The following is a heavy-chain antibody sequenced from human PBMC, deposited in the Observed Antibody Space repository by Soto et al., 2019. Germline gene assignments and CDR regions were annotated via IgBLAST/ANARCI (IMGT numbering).Heavy chain of an antibody. Sequence: SGTLSLICTVSGGSISSGGYYWSWIRQHPGKGLEWIGYIYYSGSTYYNPSLKSRVTISVDTSKNQFSLKLSSVTAADTAVYYCARVGLQPYPNWFDPWGQGTLVTVSS. D-gene: IGHD3-16*01. CDR2: IYYSGST. J-gene: IGHJ5*02. CDR1: GGSISSGGYY. V-gene: IGHV4-31*03. CDR3: ARVGLQPYPNWFDP.